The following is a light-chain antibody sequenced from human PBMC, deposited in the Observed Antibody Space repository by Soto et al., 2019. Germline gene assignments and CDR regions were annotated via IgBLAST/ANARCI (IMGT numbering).Light chain of an antibody. CDR3: QQRFLT. Sequence: EIVLTQSPATLSLSPGERATLSCRASHSVSNYLAWYQHKPGQVPRLLIYDASNRAAGIPARFSGSGSATDFTLTISSLEPEDFAVYYCQQRFLTFGGGTKVEIK. CDR1: HSVSNY. V-gene: IGKV3-11*01. J-gene: IGKJ4*01. CDR2: DAS.